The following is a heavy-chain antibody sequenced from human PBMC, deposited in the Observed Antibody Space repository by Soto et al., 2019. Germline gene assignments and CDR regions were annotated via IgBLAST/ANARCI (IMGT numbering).Heavy chain of an antibody. V-gene: IGHV4-61*01. CDR1: GGSISSGSYY. CDR2: IYYSGST. CDR3: VRLGATTRSFDT. Sequence: TLSLTCTVSGGSISSGSYYWTWMRQPPGQGLEYIGAIYYSGSTYYNPSLKSRVTISIDTSQKQFSLKLSSVTAADTAVYYCVRLGATTRSFDTWGQGILVTLSS. D-gene: IGHD1-26*01. J-gene: IGHJ5*02.